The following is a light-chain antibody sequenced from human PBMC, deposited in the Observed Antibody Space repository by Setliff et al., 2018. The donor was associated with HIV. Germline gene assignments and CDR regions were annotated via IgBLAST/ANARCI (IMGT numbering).Light chain of an antibody. CDR2: KDT. CDR1: VLSKKY. Sequence: SYELTQPSSVSVSPGQTARISCSGNVLSKKYARWFQQKPGQAPVLVIYKDTERPSGIPERFSGSSSGTTVTLTISGAQVEDEADSYCYSAADNNVLFGGGTK. CDR3: YSAADNNVL. J-gene: IGLJ2*01. V-gene: IGLV3-27*01.